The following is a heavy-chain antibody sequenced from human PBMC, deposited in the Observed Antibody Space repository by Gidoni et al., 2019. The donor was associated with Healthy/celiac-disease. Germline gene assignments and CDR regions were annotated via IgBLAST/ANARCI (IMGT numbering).Heavy chain of an antibody. CDR3: ARSPPYDSSGYYADYYGMDV. CDR1: GSTFRSYS. J-gene: IGHJ6*02. Sequence: EVQLVESVGGLVQPGGSLRLSCASSGSTFRSYSMSWVRQAPWKGLEWVTYISRSSSTIYYANSVKGRFTISRDNDKNSLYLQMNSLRAEDTAVYYCARSPPYDSSGYYADYYGMDVWGQGTTVTVSS. D-gene: IGHD3-22*01. V-gene: IGHV3-48*04. CDR2: ISRSSSTI.